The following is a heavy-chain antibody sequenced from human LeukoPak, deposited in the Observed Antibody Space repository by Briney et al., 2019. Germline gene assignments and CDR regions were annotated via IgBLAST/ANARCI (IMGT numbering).Heavy chain of an antibody. D-gene: IGHD3-10*01. J-gene: IGHJ4*02. CDR3: ATVLKGSGSYYY. CDR2: FDPEDGET. CDR1: GYTLTELS. V-gene: IGHV1-24*01. Sequence: ASVKVSCKVSGYTLTELSMHWVRQAPGKGLEWMGGFDPEDGETIYAQKFQGRVTMTEDTSTDTAYMELSSLRSEETAVYYCATVLKGSGSYYYWGQGTLVTVSS.